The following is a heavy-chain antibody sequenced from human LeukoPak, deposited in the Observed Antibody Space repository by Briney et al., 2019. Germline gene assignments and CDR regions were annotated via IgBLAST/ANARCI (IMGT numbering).Heavy chain of an antibody. CDR3: ARGIVGPYYYDSSGYYSSAPRNWYFDL. D-gene: IGHD3-22*01. J-gene: IGHJ2*01. V-gene: IGHV3-21*01. Sequence: TGGSLRLSCAVSGFTFSDYSMNWVRQAPGKGLEWVSSISTISTYIYYADSVKGRFTISRDNAKNSLYLQINSLRAGDTAVYYCARGIVGPYYYDSSGYYSSAPRNWYFDLWGRGTLVTVSS. CDR2: ISTISTYI. CDR1: GFTFSDYS.